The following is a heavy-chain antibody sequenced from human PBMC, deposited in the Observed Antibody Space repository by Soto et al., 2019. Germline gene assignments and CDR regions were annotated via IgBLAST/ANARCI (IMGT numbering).Heavy chain of an antibody. V-gene: IGHV1-18*01. Sequence: QVQLVQSGAEVKKPGASVKVSCKASGYTFTSYGISWVRQAPGQGLEWMGWISAYNGNTNYAQKRQGRVTMTTDTSTSKAYMELRSLRSDDTAVYYCARCALTPARATEIAAADKGGMDVWGQGTTVTVSS. D-gene: IGHD6-13*01. J-gene: IGHJ6*02. CDR2: ISAYNGNT. CDR3: ARCALTPARATEIAAADKGGMDV. CDR1: GYTFTSYG.